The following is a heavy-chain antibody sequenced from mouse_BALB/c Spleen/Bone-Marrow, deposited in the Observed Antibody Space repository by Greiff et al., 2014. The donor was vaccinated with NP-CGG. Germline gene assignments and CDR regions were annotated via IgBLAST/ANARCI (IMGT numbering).Heavy chain of an antibody. CDR1: GYSFTDYT. V-gene: IGHV1-18*01. CDR2: INPYNGGT. Sequence: DVKLVESGPELVKPGASMKISCKASGYSFTDYTMNWVKQSHGKNLEWIGLINPYNGGTTYSQKFKAKATLTVDKSSSTAYMEFLSLTSEDSAVYYCARKYYYAMDFWGQGTSVTVSS. J-gene: IGHJ4*01. CDR3: ARKYYYAMDF.